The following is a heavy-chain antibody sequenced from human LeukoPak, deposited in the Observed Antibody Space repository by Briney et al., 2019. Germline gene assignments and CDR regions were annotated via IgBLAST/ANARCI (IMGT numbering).Heavy chain of an antibody. CDR2: ISYDGSNK. J-gene: IGHJ5*02. CDR1: GFTFSSYG. CDR3: ARDYTGYFP. V-gene: IGHV3-30*03. D-gene: IGHD3-9*01. Sequence: GGSLRLSCAASGFTFSSYGMHWVRQAPGKGLEWVAVISYDGSNKYYADSVKGRFTISRDNAKNSLYLQMNSLRAEDTAVYYCARDYTGYFPWGQGTLVIVSS.